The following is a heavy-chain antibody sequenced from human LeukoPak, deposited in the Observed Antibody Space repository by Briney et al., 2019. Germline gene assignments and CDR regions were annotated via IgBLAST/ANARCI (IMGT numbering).Heavy chain of an antibody. CDR1: GFTFSSYA. J-gene: IGHJ5*02. V-gene: IGHV3-30-3*01. CDR3: AKDSLNHHRIDP. D-gene: IGHD1-14*01. Sequence: GGSLRLSCAASGFTFSSYAMHWVRQAPGKGLEWVAVISYDGSNKYYADSVKGRFTISRDNSKNTLYLQMNSLRAEDTAVYYCAKDSLNHHRIDPWGQGTLVTVSS. CDR2: ISYDGSNK.